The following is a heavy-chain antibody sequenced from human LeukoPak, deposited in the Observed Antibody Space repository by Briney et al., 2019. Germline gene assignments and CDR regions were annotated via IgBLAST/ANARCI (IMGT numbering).Heavy chain of an antibody. D-gene: IGHD2-2*01. Sequence: PGGSLRLSCAASGFTFSNYWMHWVRQAPGKGLEWVSSISPGSSYRHYADSVKGRFTISRDNAKSSLYLQMNSLGAEDTALYYCARGRGCSSMSCYPDYWGQGTLVTVSS. V-gene: IGHV3-21*01. CDR2: ISPGSSYR. CDR1: GFTFSNYW. J-gene: IGHJ4*02. CDR3: ARGRGCSSMSCYPDY.